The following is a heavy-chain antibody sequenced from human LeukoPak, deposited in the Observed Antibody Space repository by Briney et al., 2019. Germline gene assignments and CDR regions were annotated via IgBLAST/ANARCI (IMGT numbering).Heavy chain of an antibody. CDR2: IRSNLYGGTP. Sequence: GGSLRLTCTASGFTFGDYAMTWVRQAPGKGLEWVGFIRSNLYGGTPEYAASVKGRSTTSRDDSNSIAYLEMDSPKTDDTAVYYCTRDQTPYYWGQGTLVTVSS. V-gene: IGHV3-49*04. CDR3: TRDQTPYY. J-gene: IGHJ4*02. CDR1: GFTFGDYA.